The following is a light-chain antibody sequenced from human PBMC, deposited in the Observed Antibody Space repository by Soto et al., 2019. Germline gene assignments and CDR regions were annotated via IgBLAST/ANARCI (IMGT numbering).Light chain of an antibody. CDR2: DDS. CDR3: QVWDSSSDHVV. Sequence: SYELTQPPSVSVATGQTARITCGGNDIGSYSVHWYQQRPGQAPVLVVYDDSDRPSGIPERFSGSNSGNTATLAISRVEVGDEADYYCQVWDSSSDHVVFGGGTKVTVL. CDR1: DIGSYS. J-gene: IGLJ2*01. V-gene: IGLV3-21*02.